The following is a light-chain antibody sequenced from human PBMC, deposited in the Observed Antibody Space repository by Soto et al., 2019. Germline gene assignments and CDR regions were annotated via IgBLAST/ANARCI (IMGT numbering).Light chain of an antibody. J-gene: IGLJ1*01. CDR2: HDT. V-gene: IGLV3-1*01. CDR3: QAWDSSTAV. CDR1: KLGAKY. Sequence: SYELTQPPSVSVSPGQTASITCSGDKLGAKYACWYQQKPGQSPVLVIYHDTKRPSGIPERFSGSNSGNIATLTISGTQAMDEADYYCQAWDSSTAVFGTGTKLTVL.